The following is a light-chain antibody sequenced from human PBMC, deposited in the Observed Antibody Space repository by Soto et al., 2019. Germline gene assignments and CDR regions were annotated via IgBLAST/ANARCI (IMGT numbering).Light chain of an antibody. Sequence: QSALTQPASVSGSPGQSITISCTGTSSDVGGYNYVSWYQQHPGKAPKLMISEVSNRPSGVSNRFSGSKSGNTASLTISGLQAEDEADYYCSSYTSRSTPVFGGGTKVTVL. CDR2: EVS. CDR3: SSYTSRSTPV. J-gene: IGLJ2*01. CDR1: SSDVGGYNY. V-gene: IGLV2-14*01.